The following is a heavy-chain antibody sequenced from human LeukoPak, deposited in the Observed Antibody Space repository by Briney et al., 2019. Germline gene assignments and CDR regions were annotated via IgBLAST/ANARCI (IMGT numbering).Heavy chain of an antibody. Sequence: GAAVKVSCKASGYNFSSYYIQWVRQAPGQGLEWMGLLNPSRGTTAYAPKFQGRVTMTRDTSSNTVYMELRGLRSDDTAIYYCARDATRGIGGSYDLDFWGQGSLVTVPS. CDR2: LNPSRGTT. CDR1: GYNFSSYY. CDR3: ARDATRGIGGSYDLDF. D-gene: IGHD3-16*01. J-gene: IGHJ4*02. V-gene: IGHV1-46*01.